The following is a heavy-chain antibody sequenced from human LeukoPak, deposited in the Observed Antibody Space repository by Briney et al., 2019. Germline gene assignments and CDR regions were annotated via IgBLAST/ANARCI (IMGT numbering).Heavy chain of an antibody. CDR2: ISAYNGNT. V-gene: IGHV1-18*01. Sequence: ASVKVSCKASGYTFNNYGISWVRQAPGQGLEWMGWISAYNGNTNSAQKFHDRVTMTTDTFTSTAYMELRSLRPDDTAVYYCARDEPYFDHWGQGTLVTVSS. D-gene: IGHD1-14*01. CDR3: ARDEPYFDH. J-gene: IGHJ4*02. CDR1: GYTFNNYG.